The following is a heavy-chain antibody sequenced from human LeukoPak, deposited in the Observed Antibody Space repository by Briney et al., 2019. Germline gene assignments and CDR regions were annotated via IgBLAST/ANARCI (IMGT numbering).Heavy chain of an antibody. CDR3: ARGYCIGGSCYAFDI. J-gene: IGHJ3*02. CDR1: EFTFSNYW. CDR2: IKQDGSEK. V-gene: IGHV3-7*04. D-gene: IGHD2-15*01. Sequence: GGSLRLSCAASEFTFSNYWMSWVRQAPGKGLEWVANIKQDGSEKYYLDSVKGRFTISRDNAKRSLYLQMNSLRAEDTAVYFCARGYCIGGSCYAFDIWGQGTMVTVSS.